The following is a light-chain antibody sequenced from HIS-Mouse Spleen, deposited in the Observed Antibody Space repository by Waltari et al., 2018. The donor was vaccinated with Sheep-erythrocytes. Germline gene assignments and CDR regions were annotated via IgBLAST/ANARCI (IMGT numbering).Light chain of an antibody. CDR3: QAWDSSSWV. V-gene: IGLV3-1*01. Sequence: SYELTQPPSVSVSPGQTARITCSGDKLRDTYACWYQQKPGQSPVLVIYQDSKRPSGIPERFSGSNSGNTATLTISGTQAMDEADYYCQAWDSSSWVFGGGTKLTVL. CDR2: QDS. CDR1: KLRDTY. J-gene: IGLJ3*02.